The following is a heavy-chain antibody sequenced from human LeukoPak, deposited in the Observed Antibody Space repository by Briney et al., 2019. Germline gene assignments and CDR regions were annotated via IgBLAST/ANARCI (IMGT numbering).Heavy chain of an antibody. J-gene: IGHJ4*02. D-gene: IGHD1-7*01. Sequence: SETLSLTFTVSGGSISSFDWSWIRQPPEKGLEWIGYIYYSGSTKYNPSLKSRVTISVDTYKNQVSLKLSSVTAADTAVYYCASGNYYFDYWGQGTLVTVSS. V-gene: IGHV4-59*01. CDR2: IYYSGST. CDR1: GGSISSFD. CDR3: ASGNYYFDY.